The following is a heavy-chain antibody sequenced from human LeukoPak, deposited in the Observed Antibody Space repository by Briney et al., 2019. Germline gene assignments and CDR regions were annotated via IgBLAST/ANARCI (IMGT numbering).Heavy chain of an antibody. Sequence: PGGSLRLSCTASGFTFGDYAMSWVRQAPGKGLEWVGFIRSKAYGGTTEYAASVKGRFTISRDDSKSIAYLQMNSLKTEDTAVYYCTRVGDRDSSSWYGYYYYMDVWGKGTTVTISS. CDR2: IRSKAYGGTT. V-gene: IGHV3-49*04. CDR1: GFTFGDYA. CDR3: TRVGDRDSSSWYGYYYYMDV. J-gene: IGHJ6*03. D-gene: IGHD6-13*01.